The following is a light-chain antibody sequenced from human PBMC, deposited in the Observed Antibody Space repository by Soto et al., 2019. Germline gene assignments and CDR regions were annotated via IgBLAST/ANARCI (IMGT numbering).Light chain of an antibody. Sequence: QSALPQPPSASGTPGQSLTISCAGSSSNIGGHYVYWYQHLPGTAPKLLIFRDGQRPSGVPDRFFGSKSGTSASLAISGLRSEDEAHYYCAVWDASLTGWVFGGGTKLTVL. CDR2: RDG. J-gene: IGLJ3*02. CDR3: AVWDASLTGWV. V-gene: IGLV1-47*01. CDR1: SSNIGGHY.